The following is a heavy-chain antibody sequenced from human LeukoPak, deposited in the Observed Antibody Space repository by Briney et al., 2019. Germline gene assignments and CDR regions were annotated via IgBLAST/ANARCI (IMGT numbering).Heavy chain of an antibody. D-gene: IGHD2-2*01. Sequence: GGSLRLSCAASGFTFSSYGMHWVRQAPGKGLEWVAVIWYGGSNKYYADSVKGRFTISRDNSKNTLYLQMNSLRAEDTAVYYCAKDSGYCSSTSCYPTYYMDVWGKGTTVTVSS. J-gene: IGHJ6*03. CDR2: IWYGGSNK. CDR1: GFTFSSYG. V-gene: IGHV3-30*02. CDR3: AKDSGYCSSTSCYPTYYMDV.